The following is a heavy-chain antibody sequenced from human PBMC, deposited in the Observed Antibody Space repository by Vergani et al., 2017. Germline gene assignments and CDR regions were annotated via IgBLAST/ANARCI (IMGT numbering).Heavy chain of an antibody. CDR2: ISAYNGNT. Sequence: QVQLVQSGAEVKKPGASVKVSCKASGYTFTSYGISWVRQAPGQGLEWMGWISAYNGNTNYAQKLQGRVTMTTDTSTSTAYMELRSLRSDDTAVYYCARDRDLRRAVDDSSGYYYTDAFDIWGQGTMVTVSS. CDR1: GYTFTSYG. J-gene: IGHJ3*02. V-gene: IGHV1-18*01. D-gene: IGHD3-22*01. CDR3: ARDRDLRRAVDDSSGYYYTDAFDI.